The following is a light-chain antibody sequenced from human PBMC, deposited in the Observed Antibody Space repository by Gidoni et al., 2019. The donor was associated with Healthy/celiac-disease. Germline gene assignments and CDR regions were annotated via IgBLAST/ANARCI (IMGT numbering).Light chain of an antibody. J-gene: IGKJ1*01. CDR2: GAS. V-gene: IGKV3-15*01. CDR3: QXXNNXXXT. CDR1: QSVSSN. Sequence: IVMTQSPANLSVSPGERATLSCRASQSVSSNLAWYQKNAGQAPRLLIYGASTRATGIPARFSGSGSGKEFTLTISSLQSEDFAVYYCQXXNNXXXTFXXGTKVEIK.